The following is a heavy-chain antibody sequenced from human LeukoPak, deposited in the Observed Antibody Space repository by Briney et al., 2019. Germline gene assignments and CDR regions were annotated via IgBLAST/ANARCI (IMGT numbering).Heavy chain of an antibody. CDR2: INHDGTEK. CDR1: GFTFGTFW. Sequence: GGSLRLSCAASGFTFGTFWMSWVRQAPGKGLEWVANINHDGTEKHYVDPVKGRFTISRDNGKKSLYLQMNSLRVEDTAVYFCASGNYFDSWGQGTLVAVSS. V-gene: IGHV3-7*01. J-gene: IGHJ4*02. D-gene: IGHD2-15*01. CDR3: ASGNYFDS.